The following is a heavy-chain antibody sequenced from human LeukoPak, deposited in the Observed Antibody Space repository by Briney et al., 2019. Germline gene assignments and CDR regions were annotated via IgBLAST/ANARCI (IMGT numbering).Heavy chain of an antibody. CDR2: INHSGST. Sequence: SETLSLTCAVYGGSFSGYYCSWIRQPPGKGLEWIGEINHSGSTNYSPSLKSRVTISVDTSKNQFSLKLSSVTAADTAVYYCAIMVRAGSFDYWGQGTLVTVSS. V-gene: IGHV4-34*01. D-gene: IGHD3-10*01. CDR1: GGSFSGYY. CDR3: AIMVRAGSFDY. J-gene: IGHJ4*02.